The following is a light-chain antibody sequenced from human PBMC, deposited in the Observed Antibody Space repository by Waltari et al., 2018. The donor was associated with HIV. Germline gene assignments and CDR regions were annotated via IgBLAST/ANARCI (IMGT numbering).Light chain of an antibody. CDR3: QQCGSSPLT. CDR2: AAS. J-gene: IGKJ4*01. CDR1: GSVSSRD. V-gene: IGKV3-20*01. Sequence: EIVLTQSPGTLSLSPGERATLSCRASGSVSSRDLAWYQQKPGQAPRLLIYAASNRATGIPDRFSGSGSGTDFTLTISRLEPEDFAVYYCQQCGSSPLTFGGGTKVEIK.